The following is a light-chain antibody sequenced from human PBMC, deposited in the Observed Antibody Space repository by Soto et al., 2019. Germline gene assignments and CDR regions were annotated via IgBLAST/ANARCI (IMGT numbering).Light chain of an antibody. CDR2: SNR. CDR1: GSNIGAGYD. V-gene: IGLV1-40*01. Sequence: QSVLTQPPSVSGAPGQRVTISCTGSGSNIGAGYDVHWYQHLPGTAPKLLIYSNRNRPSGVPDRFSGAKSGTSATLGITGLQTGDEADYYCGTWDRSLTTSYVFGTGTKVTVL. J-gene: IGLJ1*01. CDR3: GTWDRSLTTSYV.